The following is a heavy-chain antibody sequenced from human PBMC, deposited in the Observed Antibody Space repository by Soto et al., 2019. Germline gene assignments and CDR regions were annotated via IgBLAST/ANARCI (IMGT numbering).Heavy chain of an antibody. CDR1: GGSISGSY. D-gene: IGHD6-19*01. J-gene: IGHJ4*02. Sequence: ASETLSLTGSVSGGSISGSYWSWIRQSPGKGLEWLGYVYYTGSTNYSPSLRSRVSISVDTSKNEFSLRLSSVTAADTAVYFCARSVAVPGAHIDYWGQGTQVTVSS. CDR3: ARSVAVPGAHIDY. V-gene: IGHV4-59*01. CDR2: VYYTGST.